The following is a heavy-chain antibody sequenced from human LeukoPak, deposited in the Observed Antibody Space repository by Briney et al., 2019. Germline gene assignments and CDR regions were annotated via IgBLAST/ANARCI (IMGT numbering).Heavy chain of an antibody. D-gene: IGHD3-9*01. CDR2: ISYDGRNK. CDR3: AKAGSLYYDILTGYYTNSWFDP. J-gene: IGHJ5*02. V-gene: IGHV3-30*04. Sequence: GGSLRLSCAASGFTFSTYAIHWVRQAPGQGLEWVAVISYDGRNKNYADSVKGRFTISRDNSKNTLYLQMNSLRAEDTAVYYCAKAGSLYYDILTGYYTNSWFDPWGQGTLVTVSS. CDR1: GFTFSTYA.